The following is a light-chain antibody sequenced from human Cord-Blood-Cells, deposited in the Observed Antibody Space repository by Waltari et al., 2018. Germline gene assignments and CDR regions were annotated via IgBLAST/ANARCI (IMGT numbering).Light chain of an antibody. Sequence: QSALTQPASVSGSPGQSITISCTGTSSDVVGYNYVSWYQHHPGKAPKLMIYDVSNRPSGVSNRFSGSKSGNTASLTISGLQAEDEADYYCSSYTSSSLYVFGTGTKVTVL. CDR3: SSYTSSSLYV. V-gene: IGLV2-14*03. J-gene: IGLJ1*01. CDR2: DVS. CDR1: SSDVVGYNY.